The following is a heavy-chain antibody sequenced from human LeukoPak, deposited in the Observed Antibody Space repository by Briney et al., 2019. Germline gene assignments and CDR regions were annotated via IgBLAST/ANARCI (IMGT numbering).Heavy chain of an antibody. V-gene: IGHV4-59*11. CDR3: ANFRYVSSGCNFDY. Sequence: SETLSLTCTVSADSISSRYWSWIHQPPGKGLEWIGYIHYSGSTNYNPSLKSRVTISVDMSKKQFSLKLKSVTAADTAVYYCANFRYVSSGCNFDYWGQGTLVTVSS. CDR2: IHYSGST. J-gene: IGHJ4*02. CDR1: ADSISSRY. D-gene: IGHD3-22*01.